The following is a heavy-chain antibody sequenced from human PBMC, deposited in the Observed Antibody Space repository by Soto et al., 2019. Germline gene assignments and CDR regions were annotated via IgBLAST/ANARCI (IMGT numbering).Heavy chain of an antibody. D-gene: IGHD2-2*01. J-gene: IGHJ6*02. V-gene: IGHV5-51*01. CDR2: IYPGDSDA. CDR3: ATTTGDYYGVDV. Sequence: LKISCEGSGYSFSNHWIGWVRQMPGKGLEWMGIIYPGDSDARYSPSFEGQVTISADKSISTAYLQWSSLKASDTALYYCATTTGDYYGVDVWGQGTTVTVSS. CDR1: GYSFSNHW.